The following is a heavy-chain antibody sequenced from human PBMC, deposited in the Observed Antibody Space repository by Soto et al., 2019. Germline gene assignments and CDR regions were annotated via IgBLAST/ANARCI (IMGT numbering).Heavy chain of an antibody. CDR2: FVPMFGSA. J-gene: IGHJ5*02. V-gene: IGHV1-69*13. CDR3: AREDDTTGHYSWFDP. D-gene: IGHD3-9*01. CDR1: GTTFDSFT. Sequence: ASVKVSCKPSGTTFDSFTFSWVRQAPGQGLERMGGFVPMFGSASIAQRFQGRVRITADASTGTGFMELSDLRSEDSAIYYCAREDDTTGHYSWFDPWGPGTLVTVSS.